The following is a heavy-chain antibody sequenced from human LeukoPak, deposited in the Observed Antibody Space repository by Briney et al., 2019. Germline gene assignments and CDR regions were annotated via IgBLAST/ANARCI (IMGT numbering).Heavy chain of an antibody. V-gene: IGHV1-8*01. Sequence: PSVKVSCKTSGYTFTNYDINWVRQATGQGLEWMGWMNPKSGNTGSAQWFQGRVTMTRDTSISTAYMELISLRSEDTAVYYCARVRGAIDYWGQGTLVTVSS. CDR3: ARVRGAIDY. CDR1: GYTFTNYD. CDR2: MNPKSGNT. D-gene: IGHD3-10*01. J-gene: IGHJ4*02.